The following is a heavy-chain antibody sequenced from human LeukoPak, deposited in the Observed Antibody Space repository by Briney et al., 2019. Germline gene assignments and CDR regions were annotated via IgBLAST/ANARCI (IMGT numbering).Heavy chain of an antibody. CDR3: ARALGRAPSMVRGVRNYGMDV. CDR2: MNPNSGNT. D-gene: IGHD3-10*01. V-gene: IGHV1-8*01. Sequence: ASVKVSCKASGYTFTSYDINWVRQATGQGLEWMGWMNPNSGNTGYAQKFQGRVTMTRNTSISTAYMEPSSLRSEDTAVYYCARALGRAPSMVRGVRNYGMDVWGQGTTVTVSS. CDR1: GYTFTSYD. J-gene: IGHJ6*02.